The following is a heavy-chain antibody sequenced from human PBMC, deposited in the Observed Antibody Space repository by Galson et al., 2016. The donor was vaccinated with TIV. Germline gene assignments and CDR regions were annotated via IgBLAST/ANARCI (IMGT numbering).Heavy chain of an antibody. CDR1: GGSFSNLG. J-gene: IGHJ6*02. Sequence: SVKVSCKASGGSFSNLGLNWVRQAPGQGLEWMGWRSGDNGNTNYPHNLQGRVTMTIDTSTNTAYMELRNLRSDDTAVYYCARGDWDSDYYYLLDVWGQGTTVSVS. CDR2: RSGDNGNT. V-gene: IGHV1-18*01. CDR3: ARGDWDSDYYYLLDV. D-gene: IGHD1/OR15-1a*01.